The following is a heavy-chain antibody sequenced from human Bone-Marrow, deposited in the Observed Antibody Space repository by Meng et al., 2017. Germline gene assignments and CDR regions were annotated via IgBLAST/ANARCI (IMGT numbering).Heavy chain of an antibody. Sequence: ASVKVSCKASGYTFTSYGISWVRQAPGQRLEWMGWISAYNGNTNYAQKLQGRVTMTTATSTSTAYIELRSLRSDDTAVYYCARFGSEHYFDYWGQGTLVTVSS. J-gene: IGHJ4*02. V-gene: IGHV1-18*01. CDR2: ISAYNGNT. CDR3: ARFGSEHYFDY. CDR1: GYTFTSYG. D-gene: IGHD6-19*01.